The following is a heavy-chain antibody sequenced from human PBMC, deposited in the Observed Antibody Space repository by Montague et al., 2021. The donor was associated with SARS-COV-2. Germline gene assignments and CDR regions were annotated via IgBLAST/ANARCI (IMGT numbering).Heavy chain of an antibody. D-gene: IGHD2-21*01. Sequence: SETLSLTCTVSGGSISSSSYYWGRIRQPPGKGLEWIGSIYYSGSTYYNPSLKSRVTISVDTSKNQFSLKLSSVTAADTAVYYCAREVRGRIVVVIAIPYYYFDYWGQGTLVTVSS. CDR1: GGSISSSSYY. J-gene: IGHJ4*02. V-gene: IGHV4-39*02. CDR3: AREVRGRIVVVIAIPYYYFDY. CDR2: IYYSGST.